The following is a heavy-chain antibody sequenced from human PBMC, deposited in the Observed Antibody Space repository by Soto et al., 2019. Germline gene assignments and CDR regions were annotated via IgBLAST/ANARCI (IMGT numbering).Heavy chain of an antibody. J-gene: IGHJ6*02. CDR1: GYTFTAYY. Sequence: QVQLVQSGAEVKEPGDSVMVSCEASGYTFTAYYIHWVRQVPGQGLEWMGWINPKFGDTTYAQDFQGRVTMTRDMSISTVYMELSRLTSDDTAIYYCARNMDYYYGPGSGNGHGVWGQGTTVTVFS. D-gene: IGHD3-10*01. CDR3: ARNMDYYYGPGSGNGHGV. V-gene: IGHV1-2*02. CDR2: INPKFGDT.